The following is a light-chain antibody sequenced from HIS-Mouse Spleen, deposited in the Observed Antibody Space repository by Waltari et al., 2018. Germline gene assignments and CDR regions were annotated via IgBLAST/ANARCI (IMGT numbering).Light chain of an antibody. CDR2: DVS. CDR3: CSYAGSSTLV. J-gene: IGLJ3*02. CDR1: SSDVGGYNY. V-gene: IGLV2-11*01. Sequence: QSALTQPRSVSGSPGQSVTISCTGTSSDVGGYNYVSWYQQHPGKAPKLMIYDVSKRPSGVPDRFAGSKSGNTASLTISGLQAEEEADYYCCSYAGSSTLVFGGGTKLTVL.